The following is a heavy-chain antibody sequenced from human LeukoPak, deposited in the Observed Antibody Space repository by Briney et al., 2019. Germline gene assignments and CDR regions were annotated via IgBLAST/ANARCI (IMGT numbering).Heavy chain of an antibody. CDR3: ARDSSSSWYLGSNWFDP. V-gene: IGHV4-61*02. CDR1: GGSISSGSYY. CDR2: IYTSGST. Sequence: SETLSLTCTVSGGSISSGSYYWSWIRQPAGKGLEWIGRIYTSGSTNYNPSLKSRVTISVDTSKNQLSLKLSSVTAADTAVYYCARDSSSSWYLGSNWFDPWGQGTLVTVSS. D-gene: IGHD6-13*01. J-gene: IGHJ5*02.